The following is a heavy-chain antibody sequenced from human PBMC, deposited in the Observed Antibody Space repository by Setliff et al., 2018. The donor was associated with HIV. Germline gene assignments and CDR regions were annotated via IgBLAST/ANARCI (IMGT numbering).Heavy chain of an antibody. V-gene: IGHV4-34*01. CDR1: GGSFSGFY. Sequence: PSETLSLTCAVYGGSFSGFYWNWIRQPPGKGLEWIGEINHSGSTNYNPSLKSRVTISVDTSKNQFSLRLSSVIAADTAMYYCARGPPGSSIGWYVGYWGQGTLVTVSS. CDR2: INHSGST. J-gene: IGHJ4*02. CDR3: ARGPPGSSIGWYVGY. D-gene: IGHD6-19*01.